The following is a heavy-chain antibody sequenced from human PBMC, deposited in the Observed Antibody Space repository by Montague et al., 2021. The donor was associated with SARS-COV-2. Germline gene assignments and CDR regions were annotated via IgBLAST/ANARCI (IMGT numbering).Heavy chain of an antibody. Sequence: TLSLTCTVSGGSIRSGSYYWSWIRQPAGKGLEWIGRIYSSGSTNYXXXLKSRVTISVDTSKNQFSLKVSSVTAADTAVYYCARDYGDYSYYYGLDVWGQGTTVTVSS. J-gene: IGHJ6*02. V-gene: IGHV4-61*02. CDR2: IYSSGST. CDR3: ARDYGDYSYYYGLDV. D-gene: IGHD4-17*01. CDR1: GGSIRSGSYY.